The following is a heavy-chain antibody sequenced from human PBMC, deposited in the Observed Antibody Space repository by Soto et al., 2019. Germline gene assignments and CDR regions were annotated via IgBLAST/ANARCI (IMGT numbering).Heavy chain of an antibody. V-gene: IGHV4-4*02. CDR3: ARSRFDSSGHYLGTRAGPFDY. D-gene: IGHD3-22*01. CDR1: GGSISSSNW. Sequence: SETLSLTCAVSGGSISSSNWWSWVRQPPGKGLEWIGEIYHSGSTNYNPSLKSRVTISVDKSKNQFSLKLISVTAADTAVYYCARSRFDSSGHYLGTRAGPFDYWGQGTLVTVSS. CDR2: IYHSGST. J-gene: IGHJ4*02.